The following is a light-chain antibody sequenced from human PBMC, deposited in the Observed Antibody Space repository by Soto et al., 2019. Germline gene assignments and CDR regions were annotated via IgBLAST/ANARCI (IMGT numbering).Light chain of an antibody. Sequence: DIQMTQSPSSLSASVGDRVTIACRAIQGINNYVAWFQQKPGKVPKLLIFAASALQSGVPSRFSGSGSGTDFTLTIGRLQPEDVATYYCQTYDNAPAWAFGQGTRVEIK. CDR1: QGINNY. J-gene: IGKJ1*01. CDR2: AAS. V-gene: IGKV1-27*01. CDR3: QTYDNAPAWA.